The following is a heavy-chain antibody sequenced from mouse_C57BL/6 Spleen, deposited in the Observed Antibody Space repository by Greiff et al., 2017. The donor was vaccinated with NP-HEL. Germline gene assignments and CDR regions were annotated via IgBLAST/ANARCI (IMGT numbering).Heavy chain of an antibody. CDR1: GFTFSSYG. V-gene: IGHV5-6*01. CDR3: ARDGSSSYFDY. CDR2: ISSGGSYT. J-gene: IGHJ2*01. Sequence: EVKVVESGGDLVKPGGSLKLSCAASGFTFSSYGMSWVRQTPDKRLEWVATISSGGSYTYYPDSVKGRFTISRDNAKNTLYLQMSSLKSEDTAMYYCARDGSSSYFDYWGQGTTLTVSS. D-gene: IGHD1-1*01.